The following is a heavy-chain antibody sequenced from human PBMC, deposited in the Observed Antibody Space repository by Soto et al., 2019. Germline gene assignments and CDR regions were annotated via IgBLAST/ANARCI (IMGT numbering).Heavy chain of an antibody. V-gene: IGHV1-69*02. CDR3: ASPNPQRGPAFLFDY. J-gene: IGHJ4*02. Sequence: QVQLVQSGAEVKKPGSSVKVSCKASGGTFSSYTISWVRQAPGQGLEWMGRIIPILGIANYAQKFQGRVTITADQSTRTAYMELSSLRSEDTAVYYCASPNPQRGPAFLFDYWGQGTLVTVSS. CDR2: IIPILGIA. D-gene: IGHD2-21*01. CDR1: GGTFSSYT.